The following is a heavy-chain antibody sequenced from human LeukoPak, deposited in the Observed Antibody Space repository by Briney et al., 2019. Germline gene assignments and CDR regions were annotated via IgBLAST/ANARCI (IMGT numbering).Heavy chain of an antibody. CDR2: IYYSGST. CDR3: AAWPRLRGDVFNI. Sequence: PSETLSLTCTVSGGSISSSSYYWGWIRQPPGKGLEWIGSIYYSGSTYYNPSLKSRVTISVDTSKNQFSLKLNSVTAADTAVYYCAAWPRLRGDVFNIWGQGTMVTVSS. V-gene: IGHV4-39*07. J-gene: IGHJ3*02. CDR1: GGSISSSSYY. D-gene: IGHD4-17*01.